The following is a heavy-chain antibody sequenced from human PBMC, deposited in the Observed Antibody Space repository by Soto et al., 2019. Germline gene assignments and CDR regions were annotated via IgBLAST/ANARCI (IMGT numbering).Heavy chain of an antibody. V-gene: IGHV3-53*02. CDR2: IYSGGST. CDR1: GFTVSSNY. J-gene: IGHJ4*02. D-gene: IGHD3-16*02. CDR3: ARASMITFGGVIVTDYFDY. Sequence: EVQLVETGGGLIQPGGSLRLSCAASGFTVSSNYMSWVRQAPGKGLEWVSVIYSGGSTYYADSVKGRFTISRDNSKKTLYLQMDSLRAEETAVYYCARASMITFGGVIVTDYFDYWGQGTLVTVSS.